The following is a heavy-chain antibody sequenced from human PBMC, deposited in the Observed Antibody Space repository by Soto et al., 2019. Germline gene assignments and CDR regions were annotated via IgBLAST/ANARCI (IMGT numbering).Heavy chain of an antibody. J-gene: IGHJ6*02. D-gene: IGHD3-16*01. CDR1: GGSISSGGYY. CDR2: IYYSGST. CDR3: ARAQGFLGELWPYYGMDV. V-gene: IGHV4-31*03. Sequence: PSETLSLTCTVSGGSISSGGYYWSWIRQHPGKGLEWIGYIYYSGSTYYNPSLKSRVTISVDTSKNQFSLKLSSVTAADTAVYYFARAQGFLGELWPYYGMDVWGQGTTVTVSS.